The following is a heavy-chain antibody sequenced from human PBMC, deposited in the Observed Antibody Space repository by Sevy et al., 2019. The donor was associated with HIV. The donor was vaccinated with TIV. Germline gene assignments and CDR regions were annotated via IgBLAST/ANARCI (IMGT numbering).Heavy chain of an antibody. Sequence: SETLSLTCTVSGGSISSSSYYWGWIRQPPGKGLEWIGSIYYSGSTYYNPSLKSRFTISVDTSKNQFSLKLSSVTAADTAVYYCARSLRRNIVVVTGLFDYWGQGTLVTVSS. D-gene: IGHD2-21*02. V-gene: IGHV4-39*01. CDR2: IYYSGST. CDR3: ARSLRRNIVVVTGLFDY. CDR1: GGSISSSSYY. J-gene: IGHJ4*02.